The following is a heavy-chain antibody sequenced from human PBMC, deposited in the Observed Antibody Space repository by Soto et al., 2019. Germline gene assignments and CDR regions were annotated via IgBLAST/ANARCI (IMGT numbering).Heavy chain of an antibody. CDR3: APGRQLVLDY. CDR1: GGSISSYY. J-gene: IGHJ4*02. Sequence: KASETLSLTCTVSGGSISSYYWSWIRQPPGKGLEWIGYIYYSGSTNYNPSLKSRVTISVDTSKNQFSLKLSSVTAADTAVYYCAPGRQLVLDYWGQGTVVTVSS. D-gene: IGHD6-13*01. CDR2: IYYSGST. V-gene: IGHV4-59*08.